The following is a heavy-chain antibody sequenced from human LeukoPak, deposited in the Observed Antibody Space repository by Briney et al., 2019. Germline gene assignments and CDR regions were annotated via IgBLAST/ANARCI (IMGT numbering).Heavy chain of an antibody. CDR1: GGSISSYY. CDR2: IYYSGST. CDR3: AREIERTTFYMDV. Sequence: SETLSLTCTVSGGSISSYYWSWIRQPPGKGLEWIGYIYYSGSTNYNPSLKSRVTISVDTSKNQFSLKLSSVTAADTAVYYCAREIERTTFYMDVWGKGTTVTVSS. V-gene: IGHV4-59*01. J-gene: IGHJ6*03. D-gene: IGHD1-7*01.